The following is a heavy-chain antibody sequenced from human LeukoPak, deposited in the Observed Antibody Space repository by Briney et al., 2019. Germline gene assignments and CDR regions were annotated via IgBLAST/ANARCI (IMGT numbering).Heavy chain of an antibody. D-gene: IGHD2-21*01. CDR1: GGSISSGSYY. Sequence: SETLSLTCTVSGGSISSGSYYWGWIRQPAGKGLEWIGRIYTSGSTNYNPSLKSRVTISVDTSKNQFSLKLSSVTAADTAVYYCARHAYCGGDCLEIDYWGQGTLVTVSS. V-gene: IGHV4-61*02. J-gene: IGHJ4*02. CDR3: ARHAYCGGDCLEIDY. CDR2: IYTSGST.